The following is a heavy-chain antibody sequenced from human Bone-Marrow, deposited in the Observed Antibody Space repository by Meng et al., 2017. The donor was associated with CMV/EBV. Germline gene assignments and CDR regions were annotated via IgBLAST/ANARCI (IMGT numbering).Heavy chain of an antibody. D-gene: IGHD2-15*01. CDR3: HVVIFDY. Sequence: SVKVSCKASGYTFTSYGISWVRQAPGQGLEWLGRIVPVVGIPNYSQKFQGRVTISADKSTSTAYMELSSLRSEDTAVYYCHVVIFDYWGQGTLVTVSS. J-gene: IGHJ4*02. V-gene: IGHV1-69*04. CDR2: IVPVVGIP. CDR1: GYTFTSYG.